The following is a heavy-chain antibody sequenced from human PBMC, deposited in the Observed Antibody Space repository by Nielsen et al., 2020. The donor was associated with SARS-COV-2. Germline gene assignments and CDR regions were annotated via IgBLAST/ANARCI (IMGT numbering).Heavy chain of an antibody. CDR1: GFTFSSYW. V-gene: IGHV3-7*03. Sequence: GESLKISCAASGFTFSSYWMSWVRQAPGKGLEWVANIKQDGSEKYYVDSVEGRFTISRDNAKNSLYLQMNSLRAEDTAVYYCASSVSGYSGYDSPINYYYYYMDVWGKGTTVTVSS. CDR3: ASSVSGYSGYDSPINYYYYYMDV. CDR2: IKQDGSEK. D-gene: IGHD5-12*01. J-gene: IGHJ6*03.